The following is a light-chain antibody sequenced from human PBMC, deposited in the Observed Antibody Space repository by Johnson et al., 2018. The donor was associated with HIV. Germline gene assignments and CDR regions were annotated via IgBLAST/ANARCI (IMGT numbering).Light chain of an antibody. CDR2: DNN. CDR3: GTWDSSLSARYV. V-gene: IGLV1-51*01. Sequence: ILTQPPSMSAAPGQKVTISCSGSSSNIGNNYVSWYQQLPGTAPKLLIYDNNKRPSGIPDRFSGSKSGTSATLGITGLQTGDEADYYCGTWDSSLSARYVFGTGTKVTVL. CDR1: SSNIGNNY. J-gene: IGLJ1*01.